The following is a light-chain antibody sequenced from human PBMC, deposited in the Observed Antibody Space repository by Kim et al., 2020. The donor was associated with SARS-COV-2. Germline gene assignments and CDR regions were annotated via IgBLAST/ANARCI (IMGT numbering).Light chain of an antibody. Sequence: GQTVRITCQGDSLRNYYATWYQQKLGQAPVLVVYDKDSRPSGIPDRFSGSNSGNTASLTITGAQAADEAVYYCSSGDRDSTGNVYLFGTGTKVTVL. J-gene: IGLJ1*01. CDR3: SSGDRDSTGNVYL. CDR1: SLRNYY. CDR2: DKD. V-gene: IGLV3-19*01.